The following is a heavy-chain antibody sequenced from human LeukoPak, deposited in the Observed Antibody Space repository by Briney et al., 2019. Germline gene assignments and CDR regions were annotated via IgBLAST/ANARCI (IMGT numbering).Heavy chain of an antibody. CDR3: ARQGPFGVAAAGTHSDY. CDR2: IYPGDSDT. J-gene: IGHJ4*02. Sequence: KCGESLKISCKGSGYSFTTYWIGWVRQMPGKGLEWMGTIYPGDSDTRYSPSFQGQVTISADKSISTAYLQWSSLKASDTAMYYCARQGPFGVAAAGTHSDYWGQGTLVTVSS. CDR1: GYSFTTYW. V-gene: IGHV5-51*01. D-gene: IGHD6-13*01.